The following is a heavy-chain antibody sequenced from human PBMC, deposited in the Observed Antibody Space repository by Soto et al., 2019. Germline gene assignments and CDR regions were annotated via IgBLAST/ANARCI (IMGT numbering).Heavy chain of an antibody. D-gene: IGHD6-19*01. CDR3: TIESYRSVWGDALDI. V-gene: IGHV3-73*01. Sequence: GGSLRLSCAASGFTFSGSAMHWVRQASGKGLEWVGRIRSKANSYATAYAASVKGRFTISSDDSKNTAYLQMNSLKTADTAVYYCTIESYRSVWGDALDIWGQGTTVTVSS. CDR2: IRSKANSYAT. J-gene: IGHJ3*02. CDR1: GFTFSGSA.